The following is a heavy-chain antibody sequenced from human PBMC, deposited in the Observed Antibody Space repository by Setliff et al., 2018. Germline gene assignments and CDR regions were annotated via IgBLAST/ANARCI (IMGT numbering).Heavy chain of an antibody. V-gene: IGHV4-61*02. D-gene: IGHD1-1*01. J-gene: IGHJ6*03. CDR2: IYSSGST. Sequence: SETLSLTCTVSGGSISSGSYYWSWIRQPAGKGLEWIGRIYSSGSTSYNPSLKSRVTISMDTSKNQFSLGLTSVTAADTAVYYCARESAGDESVRHLYYTDVWGRGTTVTVSS. CDR1: GGSISSGSYY. CDR3: ARESAGDESVRHLYYTDV.